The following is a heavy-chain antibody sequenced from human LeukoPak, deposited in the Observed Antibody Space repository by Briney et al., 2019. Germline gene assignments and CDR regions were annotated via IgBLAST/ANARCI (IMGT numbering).Heavy chain of an antibody. CDR2: MNPNSGNT. CDR3: ARGFSNGWPYREYYYYGMDV. J-gene: IGHJ6*02. Sequence: ASVKVSCKASGYTFTSYDINWVRQATGQGLEWMGWMNPNSGNTGYAQKFQGRVTMTRNTSISTAYMELSSLRSEDTAVYYCARGFSNGWPYREYYYYGMDVWGQGTTVTVSS. CDR1: GYTFTSYD. D-gene: IGHD6-19*01. V-gene: IGHV1-8*01.